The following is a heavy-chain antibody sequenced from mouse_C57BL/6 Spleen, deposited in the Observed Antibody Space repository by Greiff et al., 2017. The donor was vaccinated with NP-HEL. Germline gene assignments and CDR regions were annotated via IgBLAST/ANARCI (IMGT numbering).Heavy chain of an antibody. D-gene: IGHD1-1*01. CDR1: GFTFSSYG. Sequence: EVMLVESGGDLVKPGGSLKLSCAASGFTFSSYGMSWVRQTPDKRLEWVATISSGGSYTYYPDSVKGRFTISRDNAKNTLYLQMSSLKSEDTAMYYCARLDYYGSSYRYFDVWGTGTTVTVSS. CDR3: ARLDYYGSSYRYFDV. V-gene: IGHV5-6*02. CDR2: ISSGGSYT. J-gene: IGHJ1*03.